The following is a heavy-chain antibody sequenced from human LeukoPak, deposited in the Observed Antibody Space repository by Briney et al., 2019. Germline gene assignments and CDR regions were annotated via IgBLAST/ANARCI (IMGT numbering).Heavy chain of an antibody. Sequence: SETLSLTCAVSGEPFSGYYWGWIRQPPGKGLELIGEINRHGNTDYNPSFKSRVSMSIDTSKNQFSLKLISVTAADTAVYYCARLVPERFFQLNPEGYYDYWGQGTLVTVSS. J-gene: IGHJ4*02. CDR3: ARLVPERFFQLNPEGYYDY. CDR1: GEPFSGYY. CDR2: INRHGNT. V-gene: IGHV4-34*01. D-gene: IGHD3-3*01.